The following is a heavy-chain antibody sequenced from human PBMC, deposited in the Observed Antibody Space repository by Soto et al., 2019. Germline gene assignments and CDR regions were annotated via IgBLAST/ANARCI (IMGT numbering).Heavy chain of an antibody. J-gene: IGHJ5*02. CDR1: GGSISSYY. Sequence: PSETLSLTCTVSGGSISSYYWSWIRQPPGKGLEWIGYIYHSGSTYYNPSLKSRVTISVDRSKNQFSLKLSSVTAADTAVYYCARDVLRYFDWLSHNWFDPWGQGTLVTVSS. V-gene: IGHV4-59*12. CDR3: ARDVLRYFDWLSHNWFDP. D-gene: IGHD3-9*01. CDR2: IYHSGST.